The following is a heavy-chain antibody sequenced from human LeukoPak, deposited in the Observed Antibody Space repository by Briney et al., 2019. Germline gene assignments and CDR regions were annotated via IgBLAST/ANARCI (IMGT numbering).Heavy chain of an antibody. J-gene: IGHJ4*02. Sequence: GGSLRLSCAVSGFTFSNAWMSWVRQAPGKGLEWIGRIKSKTDGGTTDYAAPVKGRFTISRDDSKNTLYVQMNSLKTEDTAVYYCNADYYENLVGAYFDYWGQRTLVTVSS. CDR1: GFTFSNAW. D-gene: IGHD3-22*01. CDR3: NADYYENLVGAYFDY. CDR2: IKSKTDGGTT. V-gene: IGHV3-15*05.